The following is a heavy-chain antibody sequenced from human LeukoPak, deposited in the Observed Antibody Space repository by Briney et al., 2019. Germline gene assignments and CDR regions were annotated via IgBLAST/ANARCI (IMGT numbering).Heavy chain of an antibody. J-gene: IGHJ4*02. Sequence: GGSLRLSCAASGFTFSSYGMHWVRQAPGKGLEWVAVISYDGSNKYYADSVKGRFTISRDNSKNTLYLQMNSLRAEDTAVYYCAKDKVVRYYLDYWGQGTLVTVSS. D-gene: IGHD3-10*01. CDR1: GFTFSSYG. CDR3: AKDKVVRYYLDY. V-gene: IGHV3-30*18. CDR2: ISYDGSNK.